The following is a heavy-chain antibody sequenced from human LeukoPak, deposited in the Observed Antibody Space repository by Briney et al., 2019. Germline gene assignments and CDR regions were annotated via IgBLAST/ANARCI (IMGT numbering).Heavy chain of an antibody. Sequence: GGSLRLSCAASGFTFDDYTMHWVRQVPGKGLEWVSGITWNSGTINYADAVKGRFTVSRDNAKNSLYLQMHSLRAEDMALYYCAKEIGVAVAGTESNAFDVWGQGTMVTVSS. D-gene: IGHD6-19*01. V-gene: IGHV3-9*03. CDR2: ITWNSGTI. J-gene: IGHJ3*01. CDR3: AKEIGVAVAGTESNAFDV. CDR1: GFTFDDYT.